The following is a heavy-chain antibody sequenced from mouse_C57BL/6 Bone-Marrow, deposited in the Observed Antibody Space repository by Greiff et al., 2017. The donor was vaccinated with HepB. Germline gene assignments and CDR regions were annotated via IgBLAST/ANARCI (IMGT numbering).Heavy chain of an antibody. D-gene: IGHD1-1*02. CDR2: INPRTGGT. J-gene: IGHJ3*01. V-gene: IGHV1-42*01. CDR1: GYSFTGYY. Sequence: EVKLMESGPELVKPGASVKISCKASGYSFTGYYMNWVKQSPEKSLEWIGEINPRTGGTTYKQKFKAKATLTVDKSSSTAYMQLKSLTSEDSAVDYCALWSCAYWGQGTLVTVTA. CDR3: ALWSCAY.